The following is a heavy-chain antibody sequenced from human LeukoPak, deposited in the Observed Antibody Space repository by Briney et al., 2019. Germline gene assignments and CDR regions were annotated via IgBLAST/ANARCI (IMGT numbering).Heavy chain of an antibody. CDR1: GGSISSSSYY. CDR2: IYYSGST. V-gene: IGHV4-61*05. J-gene: IGHJ4*02. CDR3: ARGWGYSYGLDY. D-gene: IGHD5-18*01. Sequence: SETLSLTCTVSGGSISSSSYYWGWIRQPPGKGLEWIGYIYYSGSTNYNPSLKSRVTISVDTSKNQFSLKLSSVTAADTAVYYCARGWGYSYGLDYWGQGTLVTVSS.